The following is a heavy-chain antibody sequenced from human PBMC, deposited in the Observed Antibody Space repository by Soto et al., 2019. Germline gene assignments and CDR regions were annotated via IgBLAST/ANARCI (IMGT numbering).Heavy chain of an antibody. CDR1: GFTFSNAW. D-gene: IGHD4-4*01. Sequence: GGSLRLSCAASGFTFSNAWMNWVRQAPGKGLEWVGRIKSKTDGGTTDYAAPVKGRFTISRDDSKNTLYLQMNSLKTEDTAVYYCTTSPGPYSNYMYYYGMDVWGQGTTVTVSS. J-gene: IGHJ6*02. CDR3: TTSPGPYSNYMYYYGMDV. V-gene: IGHV3-15*07. CDR2: IKSKTDGGTT.